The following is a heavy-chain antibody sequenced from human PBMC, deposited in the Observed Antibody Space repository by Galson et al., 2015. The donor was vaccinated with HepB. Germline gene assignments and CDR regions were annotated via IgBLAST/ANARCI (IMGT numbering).Heavy chain of an antibody. CDR1: GYTFTSYA. Sequence: SVKVSCKASGYTFTSYAMHWVRQAPGQRLEWMGWINAGNGNTKYSQKFQGRVTITRDTSASTAYMELSSLRSEDTAVYYCARALVGITMIDVGRHYFDYWGQGTLVTVSS. D-gene: IGHD3-22*01. J-gene: IGHJ4*02. CDR3: ARALVGITMIDVGRHYFDY. CDR2: INAGNGNT. V-gene: IGHV1-3*01.